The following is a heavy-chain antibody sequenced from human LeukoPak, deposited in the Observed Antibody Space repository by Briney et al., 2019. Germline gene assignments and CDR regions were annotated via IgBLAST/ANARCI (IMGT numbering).Heavy chain of an antibody. V-gene: IGHV3-30*18. CDR1: GFTFSSYG. D-gene: IGHD3-22*01. J-gene: IGHJ4*02. CDR2: ISYDGSNK. Sequence: GGSLRLSCAVSGFTFSSYGMHWVRQAPGKGLEWVAVISYDGSNKYYADSVNGRFTISRDNSKKTLYLQMNSLRAGDTAVYYCAKDRYYGSRRAYDYWGQGTLVTVSS. CDR3: AKDRYYGSRRAYDY.